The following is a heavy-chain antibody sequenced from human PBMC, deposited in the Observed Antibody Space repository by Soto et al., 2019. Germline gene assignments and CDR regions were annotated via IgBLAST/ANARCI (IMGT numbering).Heavy chain of an antibody. J-gene: IGHJ4*02. D-gene: IGHD2-21*02. CDR3: AKGGGGDHGY. V-gene: IGHV3-23*04. Sequence: EVQLVESEGGLVQPGGSLRLSCEASGFIFTTSDMSWVRQAPGKGLEWISSITITGDTTHYADSVKGRLTISRDNSRNTVYLQMNSPSVDDTALYYCAKGGGGDHGYWGQGTLVAVSS. CDR1: GFIFTTSD. CDR2: ITITGDTT.